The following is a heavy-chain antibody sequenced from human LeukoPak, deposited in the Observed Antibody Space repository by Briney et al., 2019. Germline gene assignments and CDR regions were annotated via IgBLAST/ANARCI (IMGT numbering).Heavy chain of an antibody. V-gene: IGHV1-18*01. D-gene: IGHD2-2*01. J-gene: IGHJ4*02. CDR1: GYTFTSYG. Sequence: ASVKVSCKASGYTFTSYGISWVRQAPGQGLEWMGWISAYNGNTNYAQKLQGRVTMTTDTSTSTAYMELRSLRSDDTAVYYCARNTIVVVPAVSRPFDYWGQGTLVTVSS. CDR3: ARNTIVVVPAVSRPFDY. CDR2: ISAYNGNT.